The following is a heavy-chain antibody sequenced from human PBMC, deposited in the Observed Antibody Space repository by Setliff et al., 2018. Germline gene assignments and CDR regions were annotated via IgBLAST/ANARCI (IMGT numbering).Heavy chain of an antibody. Sequence: ASVKVSCKAPGYTFTSHYMHWVRQAPGLGLEWMGTINPSSGRTSYAQKFQGRVTMTRDTFTSTVYMDMSSLKTEDTAVYYCASVRGSDDFFDIWGQGTMVTVSS. CDR3: ASVRGSDDFFDI. D-gene: IGHD3-16*01. CDR2: INPSSGRT. V-gene: IGHV1-46*03. CDR1: GYTFTSHY. J-gene: IGHJ3*02.